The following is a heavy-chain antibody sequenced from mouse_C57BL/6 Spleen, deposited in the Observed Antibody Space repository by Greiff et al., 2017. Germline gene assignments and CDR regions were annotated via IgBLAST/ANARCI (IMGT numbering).Heavy chain of an antibody. CDR1: GYTFTSYW. CDR2: IDPSDSET. CDR3: ARCDDNAGAMDY. Sequence: QVQLQQSGAELVRPGSSVKLSCKASGYTFTSYWMHWVKQRPIPGLEWIGNIDPSDSETHYNQKFKDKATLTVDKSSSTAYMQLSSLTSEDSAVYYCARCDDNAGAMDYWGQGTSVTVSS. J-gene: IGHJ4*01. V-gene: IGHV1-52*01. D-gene: IGHD2-4*01.